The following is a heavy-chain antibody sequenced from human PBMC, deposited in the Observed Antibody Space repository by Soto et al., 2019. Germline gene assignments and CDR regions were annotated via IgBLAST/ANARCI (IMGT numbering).Heavy chain of an antibody. J-gene: IGHJ4*02. CDR3: ARGILASVPYYFDY. D-gene: IGHD3-3*02. CDR1: EFTFGSYS. V-gene: IGHV3-48*02. Sequence: EVQLVESGGGLVQPGGSLRLSCAASEFTFGSYSMNWVSQAPGQGLEWVSYISSSGTIYYADSVKGRFTISRDNAKYSLYLQMKSLRDEDTAVYYCARGILASVPYYFDYWGQGALVTVSS. CDR2: ISSSGTI.